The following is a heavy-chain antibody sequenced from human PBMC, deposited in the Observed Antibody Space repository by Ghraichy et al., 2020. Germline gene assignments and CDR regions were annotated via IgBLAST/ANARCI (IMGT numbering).Heavy chain of an antibody. CDR2: IYSGGST. CDR3: ARDSGIAVAGPFDFDY. D-gene: IGHD6-19*01. V-gene: IGHV3-53*01. CDR1: GFTVSSNY. Sequence: GGSLRLSCAASGFTVSSNYMSWVRQAPGKGLEWVSVIYSGGSTYYADSVKGRFTISRDNSKNTLYLQMNSLRAEDTAVYYCARDSGIAVAGPFDFDYWGQGTLVTVSS. J-gene: IGHJ4*02.